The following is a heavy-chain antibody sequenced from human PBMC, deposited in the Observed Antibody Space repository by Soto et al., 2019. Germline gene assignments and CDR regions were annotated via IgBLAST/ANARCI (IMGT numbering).Heavy chain of an antibody. D-gene: IGHD3-22*01. CDR2: MYKTGET. V-gene: IGHV4-61*01. CDR1: GASVSTGMKY. J-gene: IGHJ6*02. Sequence: ETLSLTCTVSGASVSTGMKYWGWVRQPPGKALEFIGYMYKTGETLLNSSLKSRVTLSMETSKNQFSLTLTSVTAADTDVYFSMKAHESGDFLGMSVWGPGTKVTVYS. CDR3: MKAHESGDFLGMSV.